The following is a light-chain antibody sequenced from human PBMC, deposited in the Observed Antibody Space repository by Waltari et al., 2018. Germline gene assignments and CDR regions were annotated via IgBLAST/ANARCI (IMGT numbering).Light chain of an antibody. Sequence: QSALTQPPSASGSPGQSVTISCTGTSSDVGSYNYVSWYQHHPGKVPKLMIYEVSRRPSGFPYRCSGAKSGNTASLTVSGLQAEDEADYYCSSYAGSNNLGLCVFGTGTKVTVL. V-gene: IGLV2-8*01. CDR3: SSYAGSNNLGLCV. J-gene: IGLJ1*01. CDR2: EVS. CDR1: SSDVGSYNY.